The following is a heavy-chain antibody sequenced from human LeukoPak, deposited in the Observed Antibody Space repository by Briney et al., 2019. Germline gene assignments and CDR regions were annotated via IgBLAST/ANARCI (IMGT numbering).Heavy chain of an antibody. J-gene: IGHJ6*02. CDR2: INSDGSAT. Sequence: GGSLRLSCAASGFPFSSYWMHWVRQVPGKGLLWVSRINSDGSATIYADSVRGRFTISRDNAKNTLYLQMSGLRVEDTAVYHCASDTPYYGMDVWGQGTTVTVSS. CDR3: ASDTPYYGMDV. V-gene: IGHV3-74*01. CDR1: GFPFSSYW.